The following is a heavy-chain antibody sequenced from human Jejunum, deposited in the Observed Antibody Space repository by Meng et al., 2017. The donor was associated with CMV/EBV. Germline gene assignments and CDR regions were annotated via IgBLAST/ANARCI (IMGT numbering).Heavy chain of an antibody. CDR2: IKLSSGET. D-gene: IGHD5-12*01. Sequence: ASGHTLSDYFIQWMRQAPGQGLEWLGWIKLSSGETNYAQKFQGRVTMTRDTSVSTAYMELNSLRSDDTAVYYCVPYSGSSFRFDPWGQGTQVTVSS. J-gene: IGHJ5*02. V-gene: IGHV1-2*02. CDR3: VPYSGSSFRFDP. CDR1: GHTLSDYF.